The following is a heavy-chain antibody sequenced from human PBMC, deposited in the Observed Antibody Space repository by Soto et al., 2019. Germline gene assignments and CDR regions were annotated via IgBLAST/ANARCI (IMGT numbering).Heavy chain of an antibody. CDR2: IFYSGST. CDR1: GGSISSYY. V-gene: IGHV4-59*01. CDR3: ASMIGDPVLSFDS. J-gene: IGHJ5*01. D-gene: IGHD3-10*02. Sequence: QVQLQESGPGLVKPSETLSLTCTVSGGSISSYYWSWIRQPPGKGLESIGFIFYSGSTSYNPSLKSRVTISIHTSEYQFSLKLNSVTAADTAVYYCASMIGDPVLSFDSWGQGTLVAVSS.